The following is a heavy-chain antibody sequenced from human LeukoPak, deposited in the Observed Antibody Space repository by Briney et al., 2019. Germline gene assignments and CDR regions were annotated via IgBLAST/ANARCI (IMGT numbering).Heavy chain of an antibody. J-gene: IGHJ5*02. D-gene: IGHD1-26*01. Sequence: PSETLSLTCAVYGGSFSGYYWSWIRQLPGKGLEWIGEINHSGSTNYNPSLKSRVTISVDTSKNQFSLKLSSVTAADTAVYYCARGRRGAATNNWFDPWGQATLVTVSS. CDR3: ARGRRGAATNNWFDP. V-gene: IGHV4-34*01. CDR1: GGSFSGYY. CDR2: INHSGST.